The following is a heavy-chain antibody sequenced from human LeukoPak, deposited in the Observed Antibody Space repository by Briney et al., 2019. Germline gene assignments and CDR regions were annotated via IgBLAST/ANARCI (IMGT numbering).Heavy chain of an antibody. CDR1: GFTFSIYA. J-gene: IGHJ4*02. CDR2: ISGSADST. D-gene: IGHD1-26*01. V-gene: IGHV3-23*01. CDR3: AKQLVRATTDN. Sequence: QPGGSLRLSCAASGFTFSIYAMSWVRQAPGKGLEWVSVISGSADSTYYADSVKGRFTISRDNSKNTLFLQMNSLRAEDTAVYYCAKQLVRATTDNWGQGTLVTVSS.